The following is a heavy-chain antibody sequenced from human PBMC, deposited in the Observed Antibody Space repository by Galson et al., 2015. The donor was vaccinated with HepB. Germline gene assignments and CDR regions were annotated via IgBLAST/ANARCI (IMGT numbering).Heavy chain of an antibody. J-gene: IGHJ6*02. V-gene: IGHV3-30-3*01. D-gene: IGHD4-17*01. Sequence: SLRLSCAASGFTFSSYAMHWVRQAPGKGLEWVAVISYDGSNKYYADSVKGRFTISRDNSKNTLYLQMNGLRAEDTAVYYCAREGDDYGDYVSGDYYGMDVCGQGTTVTVSS. CDR3: AREGDDYGDYVSGDYYGMDV. CDR1: GFTFSSYA. CDR2: ISYDGSNK.